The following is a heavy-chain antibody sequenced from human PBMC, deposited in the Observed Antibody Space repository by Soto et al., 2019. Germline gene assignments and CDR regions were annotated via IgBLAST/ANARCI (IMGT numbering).Heavy chain of an antibody. J-gene: IGHJ4*02. CDR1: GFTFSSYS. CDR2: ISSSSSTI. V-gene: IGHV3-48*01. CDR3: AKDHLRHIVVVITTRVAPPTH. D-gene: IGHD3-22*01. Sequence: SGGTMRLSCAASGFTFSSYSMNWVRQAPGKGLEWLSYISSSSSTIYYADSVKGRFTISRDNAKNSLYLQMNSLRAEDTAVYYCAKDHLRHIVVVITTRVAPPTHWGQGTLVTVSS.